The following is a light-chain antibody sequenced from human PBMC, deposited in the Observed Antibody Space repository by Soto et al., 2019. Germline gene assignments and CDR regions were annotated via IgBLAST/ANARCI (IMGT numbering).Light chain of an antibody. V-gene: IGLV1-40*01. J-gene: IGLJ2*01. CDR2: ANS. CDR1: SSNFGTFYD. Sequence: QAVVTQPPSVSGAPGQRVTISCTGSSSNFGTFYDVHWYQHLPGTAPKLLIYANSHRPSGVPDRFSASKSGSSASLAITGLQAEDEGDYYCQSYDNSLSGWVFGGGTKVTVL. CDR3: QSYDNSLSGWV.